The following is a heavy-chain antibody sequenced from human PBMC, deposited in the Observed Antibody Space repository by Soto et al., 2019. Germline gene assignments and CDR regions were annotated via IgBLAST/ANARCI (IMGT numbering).Heavy chain of an antibody. CDR1: GYTFTSYG. V-gene: IGHV1-18*01. D-gene: IGHD3-9*01. Sequence: QVQLVQSGAEVKKPGASVKVSCKASGYTFTSYGISWVRQAPGQGLEWMGWISAYNGNTNYAQKLQGRVTMTTDTSTSTAYMELRSLRSDDTAVYYCARLKYDILTGDQSVLDYWGQGTLVTVSS. J-gene: IGHJ4*02. CDR3: ARLKYDILTGDQSVLDY. CDR2: ISAYNGNT.